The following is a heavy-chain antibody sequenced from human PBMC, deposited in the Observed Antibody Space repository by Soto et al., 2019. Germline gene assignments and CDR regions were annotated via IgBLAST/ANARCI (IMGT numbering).Heavy chain of an antibody. CDR1: GGSFSGYY. CDR2: INHSGST. CDR3: ATRVASYVYYFDY. D-gene: IGHD1-26*01. J-gene: IGHJ4*02. V-gene: IGHV4-34*01. Sequence: SETLSLTCAVYGGSFSGYYWSWIRQPPGKGLEWIGEINHSGSTNYNPSLKSRVTISVDTSKNQFSLKLSSVTAADTAVYYCATRVASYVYYFDYWGQGTLVTVSS.